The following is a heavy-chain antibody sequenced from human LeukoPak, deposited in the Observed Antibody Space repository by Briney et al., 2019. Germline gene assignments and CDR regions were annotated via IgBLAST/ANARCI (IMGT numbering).Heavy chain of an antibody. CDR2: IKQDGSET. Sequence: GGSLRLSCAASGFTFSSYLMNCVRHPPGKGLEWVAGIKQDGSETLYVDSVRGRFTISRDNAQNSLYLQMNSLRTEDTAVYYCAGGSGWLINHWGQGTLVAVSS. D-gene: IGHD6-13*01. CDR1: GFTFSSYL. CDR3: AGGSGWLINH. V-gene: IGHV3-7*01. J-gene: IGHJ5*02.